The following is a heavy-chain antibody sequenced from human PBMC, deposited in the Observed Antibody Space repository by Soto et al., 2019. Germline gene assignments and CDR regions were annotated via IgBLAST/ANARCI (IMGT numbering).Heavy chain of an antibody. CDR1: GFTFSSYW. J-gene: IGHJ4*02. CDR3: ARSGYSSSWYFDY. V-gene: IGHV3-7*01. CDR2: IKQDGSEK. Sequence: GGSLRLSCAASGFTFSSYWMSWVHQAPGKGLEWVANIKQDGSEKYYVDSVKGRFTISRDNAKNSLYLQMNSLRAEDTAVYYCARSGYSSSWYFDYWGQGTLVTVSS. D-gene: IGHD6-13*01.